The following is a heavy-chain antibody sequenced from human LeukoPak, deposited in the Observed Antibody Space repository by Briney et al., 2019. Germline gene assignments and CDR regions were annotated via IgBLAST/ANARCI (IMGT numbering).Heavy chain of an antibody. CDR3: ANLYYYDSSGYYKDLIDY. J-gene: IGHJ4*02. CDR2: ISGSGGST. CDR1: GFTFSSYA. V-gene: IGHV3-23*01. Sequence: GGSLRLSCAASGFTFSSYAMSWVRQAPREGLEWVSAISGSGGSTYYADSVKGRFTISRDNSKNTLYLQMNSLRAEDTAVYYCANLYYYDSSGYYKDLIDYWGQGTLVTVSS. D-gene: IGHD3-22*01.